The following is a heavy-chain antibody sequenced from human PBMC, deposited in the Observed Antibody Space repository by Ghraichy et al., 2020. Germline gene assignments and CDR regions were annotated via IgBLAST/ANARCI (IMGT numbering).Heavy chain of an antibody. Sequence: GGSLRLSCAASGFTLSNYSMNWVRQAPGKGLEWVSYISSSSRTIYYADSGKGRFTISRDNAKNSLYLQMNSLRDEDTALYYCARELPYCTDGVCYIPYYGLDVWGQGPTVTVSS. D-gene: IGHD2-8*01. CDR1: GFTLSNYS. CDR3: ARELPYCTDGVCYIPYYGLDV. CDR2: ISSSSRTI. V-gene: IGHV3-48*02. J-gene: IGHJ6*02.